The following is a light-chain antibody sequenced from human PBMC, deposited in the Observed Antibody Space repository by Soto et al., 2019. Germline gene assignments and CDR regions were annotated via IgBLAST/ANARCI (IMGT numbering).Light chain of an antibody. Sequence: QSVLTQPPSASGTPGQSVTVSCSGGSSNIGKNPVTWYQQLPGAAPKLLIHRDDQRPSGVPDRFSASKSDASASLAISGLQSEDEADYFCATWDDGLGAPLFGGGTKHRP. CDR2: RDD. J-gene: IGLJ2*01. V-gene: IGLV1-44*01. CDR3: ATWDDGLGAPL. CDR1: SSNIGKNP.